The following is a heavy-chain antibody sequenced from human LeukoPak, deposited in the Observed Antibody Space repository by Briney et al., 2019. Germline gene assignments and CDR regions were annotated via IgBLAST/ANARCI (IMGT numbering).Heavy chain of an antibody. D-gene: IGHD3-22*01. V-gene: IGHV4-61*02. Sequence: SETLSLTCTVSGGSISSGSYYWSWIRQPAGKGLEWIGRIYTSGSTNYNPSLKSRVTISVDTSKNQFSLKLSSVTAADTAVYYCARDSHQSHLYDSSGYTMADYYYYYMDVWGKGTTVTVSS. CDR1: GGSISSGSYY. CDR2: IYTSGST. J-gene: IGHJ6*03. CDR3: ARDSHQSHLYDSSGYTMADYYYYYMDV.